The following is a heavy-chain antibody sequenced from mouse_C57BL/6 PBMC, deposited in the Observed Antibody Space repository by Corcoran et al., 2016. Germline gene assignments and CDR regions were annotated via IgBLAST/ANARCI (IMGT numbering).Heavy chain of an antibody. D-gene: IGHD2-4*01. Sequence: EVQLQQSGPELVKPGASVKISCKASGYTFTDYYMNWVKQSHGKSLEWIGDINPNNGGTSYNQKFKGKATLTVDKSSSTAYMELRSLTSEDSAVYYCARPDYDVAMDYWGQGTSVTVSS. J-gene: IGHJ4*01. V-gene: IGHV1-26*01. CDR3: ARPDYDVAMDY. CDR1: GYTFTDYY. CDR2: INPNNGGT.